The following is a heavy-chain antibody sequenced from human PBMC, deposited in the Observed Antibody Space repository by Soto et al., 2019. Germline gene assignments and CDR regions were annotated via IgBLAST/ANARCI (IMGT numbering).Heavy chain of an antibody. CDR2: IYYSGST. Sequence: ETLSVSCPFSGGSISSYYVSWILQPPGKGLEWIGYIYYSGSTNYNPSLKSRVTISVDTSKNQFSLKLSSVTAADTAVYYCARVAAGYGDIAVVVPYYYYGMDVWRQGTTVTVS. CDR3: ARVAAGYGDIAVVVPYYYYGMDV. J-gene: IGHJ6*02. V-gene: IGHV4-59*01. D-gene: IGHD6-19*01. CDR1: GGSISSYY.